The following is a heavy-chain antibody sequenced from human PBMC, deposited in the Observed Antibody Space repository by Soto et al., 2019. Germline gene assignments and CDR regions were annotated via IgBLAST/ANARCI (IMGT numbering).Heavy chain of an antibody. CDR3: AKDPRSSRSGYYSYYFDY. J-gene: IGHJ4*02. Sequence: GGSLRLSCAASGFTFSSYGMHWVRQAPGKGLEWVAVISYDGNNKYYGDSVEGRFTVSRDNSKNTLDLQMNSLRAEDTAVYYCAKDPRSSRSGYYSYYFDYWGQGTLVTVS. D-gene: IGHD3-22*01. CDR1: GFTFSSYG. CDR2: ISYDGNNK. V-gene: IGHV3-30*18.